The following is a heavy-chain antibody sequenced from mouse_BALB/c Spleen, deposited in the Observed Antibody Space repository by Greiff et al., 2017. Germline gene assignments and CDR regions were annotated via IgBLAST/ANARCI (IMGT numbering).Heavy chain of an antibody. CDR3: ARGYDYDGDWYFDV. CDR1: GFTFSSFG. J-gene: IGHJ1*01. CDR2: ISSGSSTI. V-gene: IGHV5-17*02. Sequence: EVKLVESGGGLVQPGGSRKLSCAASGFTFSSFGMHWVRQAPEKGLEWVAYISSGSSTIYYADTVKGRFTISRDNPKNTLFLQMTSLRSEDTAMYYCARGYDYDGDWYFDVWGAGTTVTVSS. D-gene: IGHD2-4*01.